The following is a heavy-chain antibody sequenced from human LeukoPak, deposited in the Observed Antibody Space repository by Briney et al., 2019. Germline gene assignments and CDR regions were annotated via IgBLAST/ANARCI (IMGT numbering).Heavy chain of an antibody. D-gene: IGHD6-13*01. CDR3: ARAAAADGDDAFDI. Sequence: ASVKDSCKASGYTFTSYDINWVRQATGQGLEWMGWMNPNSGNTGYAQKFQGRVTMTRNTSISTAYMELSSLRSEDTAVYYCARAAAADGDDAFDIWGQGTMVTVSS. V-gene: IGHV1-8*01. J-gene: IGHJ3*02. CDR2: MNPNSGNT. CDR1: GYTFTSYD.